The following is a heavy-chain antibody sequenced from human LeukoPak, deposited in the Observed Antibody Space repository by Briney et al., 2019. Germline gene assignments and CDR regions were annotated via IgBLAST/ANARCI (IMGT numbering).Heavy chain of an antibody. V-gene: IGHV4-39*01. CDR2: IYYSGST. D-gene: IGHD1-26*01. CDR3: ASLIVGATGYYFDY. Sequence: SETLSLTCTVSGGSISSSSYYWGWIRQPPGKGLEWIGSIYYSGSTYYNPSLKSRVTISVDTSKNQFSLKLSSVTAADTAVYYCASLIVGATGYYFDYWGQGTLVTVSS. CDR1: GGSISSSSYY. J-gene: IGHJ4*02.